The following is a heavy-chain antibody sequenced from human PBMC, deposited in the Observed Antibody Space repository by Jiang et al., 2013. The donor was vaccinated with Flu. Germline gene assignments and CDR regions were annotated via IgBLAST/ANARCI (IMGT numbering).Heavy chain of an antibody. Sequence: GPGLVKPSETLSLTCTVSGGSISSSSYYWGWIRQPPGKGLEWIGSIYYSGSTYYNPSLKSRVTISVDTSKNQFSLKLSSVTAADTAVYYCARSVWGYGSKGDGMDVWGQGTTVTVSS. D-gene: IGHD4/OR15-4a*01. J-gene: IGHJ6*02. CDR2: IYYSGST. V-gene: IGHV4-39*01. CDR1: GGSISSSSYY. CDR3: ARSVWGYGSKGDGMDV.